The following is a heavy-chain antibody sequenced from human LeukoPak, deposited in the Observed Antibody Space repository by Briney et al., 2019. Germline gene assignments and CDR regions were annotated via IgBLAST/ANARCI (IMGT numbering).Heavy chain of an antibody. CDR2: INHSGST. CDR3: ARGLRWNDEEESYYFDY. CDR1: GGSFSGYY. D-gene: IGHD1-1*01. V-gene: IGHV4-34*01. Sequence: SETLSLTCAVYGGSFSGYYWSWIRQPPGKGLEWIGEINHSGSTNYNPSLKSRVTISVDTSKNQFSLKLSSVTAADTAVYYCARGLRWNDEEESYYFDYWGQGTLVTVSS. J-gene: IGHJ4*02.